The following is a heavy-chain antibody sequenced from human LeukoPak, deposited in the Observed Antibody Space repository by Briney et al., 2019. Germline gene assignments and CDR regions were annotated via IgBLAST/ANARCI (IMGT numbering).Heavy chain of an antibody. CDR1: GFSVSGND. Sequence: GGSLRLFCAASGFSVSGNDMHWVRQAPGKGLEWVSVIYRGDNTYYAASVKGRFTVSRDNSKNTLFLQMNSLRAEDTAVYYCARGGARQQLVENYFDHWGRGTLVTVSS. CDR3: ARGGARQQLVENYFDH. J-gene: IGHJ4*02. CDR2: IYRGDNT. D-gene: IGHD6-13*01. V-gene: IGHV3-53*01.